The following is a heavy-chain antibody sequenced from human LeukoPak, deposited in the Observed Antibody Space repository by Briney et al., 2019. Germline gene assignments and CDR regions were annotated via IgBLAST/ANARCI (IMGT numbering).Heavy chain of an antibody. Sequence: GASVTVSCTASGGTFSSYAIGWVRQAPGQGLEWMGGIIPIFGTANYAQKFQGRVTITADESTSTAYMELSSLRSEDTAVYYCARDLFARGVAADYWGQGTLVTVSS. V-gene: IGHV1-69*13. CDR3: ARDLFARGVAADY. CDR2: IIPIFGTA. CDR1: GGTFSSYA. D-gene: IGHD6-19*01. J-gene: IGHJ4*02.